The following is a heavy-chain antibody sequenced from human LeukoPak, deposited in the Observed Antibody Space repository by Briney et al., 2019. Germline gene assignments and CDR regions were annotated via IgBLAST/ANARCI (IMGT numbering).Heavy chain of an antibody. Sequence: GASVKVSCKASGDTLTGHHIHWVRQAPGQGVEWMGWMNANTGDTNYEQKFQGRVAMTRDTSINTAYMELSSLRSDDTAVYYCATAAYYHISGGLDYWGQGTLVTVSS. CDR1: GDTLTGHH. V-gene: IGHV1-2*02. D-gene: IGHD3-22*01. CDR2: MNANTGDT. CDR3: ATAAYYHISGGLDY. J-gene: IGHJ4*02.